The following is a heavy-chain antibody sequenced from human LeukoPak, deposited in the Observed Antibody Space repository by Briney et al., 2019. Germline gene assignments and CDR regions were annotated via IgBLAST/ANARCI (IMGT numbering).Heavy chain of an antibody. V-gene: IGHV4-34*01. CDR1: GGSINSYY. J-gene: IGHJ6*02. CDR3: ARSRGCSSTIACYYYYYGMDV. D-gene: IGHD2-2*01. CDR2: INHSGST. Sequence: PSETLSLTCTVSGGSINSYYWSWIRQPPGKGLEWIGEINHSGSTNYNPSLKSRVTISVDTSKNQFSLKLSSVTAADTAVYYCARSRGCSSTIACYYYYYGMDVWGQGTTVTVSS.